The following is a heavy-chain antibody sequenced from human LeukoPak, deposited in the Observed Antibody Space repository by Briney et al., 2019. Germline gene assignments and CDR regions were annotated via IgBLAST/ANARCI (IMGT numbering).Heavy chain of an antibody. CDR1: GHTFTSYG. V-gene: IGHV1-18*01. D-gene: IGHD3-10*01. J-gene: IGHJ6*02. Sequence: ASVKVSCKASGHTFTSYGISWVRQAPGQGLEWMGWISAYNGNTNYAQKLQGRVTMTTDTSTSTAYMELRSLRSDDTAVYYCARDKFGSGSYYINYYYGMDVWGQGTTVTVSS. CDR3: ARDKFGSGSYYINYYYGMDV. CDR2: ISAYNGNT.